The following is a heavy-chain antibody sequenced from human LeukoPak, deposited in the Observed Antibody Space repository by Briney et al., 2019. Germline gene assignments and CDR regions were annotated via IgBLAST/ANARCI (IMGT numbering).Heavy chain of an antibody. V-gene: IGHV4-34*01. CDR1: GGSFSGYY. Sequence: PSETLSLTCAVYGGSFSGYYWSWIRQPPGKGLDSIGEINHSGSTNYNPSLKSRVTISVDTSKNQFSLKLSSVTAADTAVYYCARGGITMVRGVIPYSRWFDPWGQGTLVTVSS. CDR3: ARGGITMVRGVIPYSRWFDP. J-gene: IGHJ5*02. D-gene: IGHD3-10*01. CDR2: INHSGST.